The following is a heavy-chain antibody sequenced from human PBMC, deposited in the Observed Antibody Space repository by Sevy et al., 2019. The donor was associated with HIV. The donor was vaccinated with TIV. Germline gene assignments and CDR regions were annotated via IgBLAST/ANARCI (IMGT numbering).Heavy chain of an antibody. CDR2: ISNSGANT. CDR3: AKEWTLLSDWYGEFDY. CDR1: GFTFTNYG. J-gene: IGHJ4*02. Sequence: GGSLRLSCAASGFTFTNYGMHWVRQAPGKGLEWVSGISNSGANTYYADSVRGRFTVSRDNSKHTVYLQLNSLRAEDTAIYYCAKEWTLLSDWYGEFDYWGQGTLVTVSS. D-gene: IGHD6-19*01. V-gene: IGHV3-23*01.